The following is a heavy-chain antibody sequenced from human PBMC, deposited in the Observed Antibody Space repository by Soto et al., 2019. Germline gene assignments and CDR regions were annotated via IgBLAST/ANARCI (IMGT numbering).Heavy chain of an antibody. Sequence: QVQLQESGPGLVKPSQTLSLTCTVSGGSISSGDYYWSWIRQPPGKGLEWIGYIYYSGSTYYNPSLKSLVTIPVDTSKNQFPLKLSSVTAADTAVYYCASGVAATNTNYNWFDPWGQGTLVTVSS. D-gene: IGHD2-15*01. J-gene: IGHJ5*02. CDR3: ASGVAATNTNYNWFDP. CDR2: IYYSGST. V-gene: IGHV4-30-4*01. CDR1: GGSISSGDYY.